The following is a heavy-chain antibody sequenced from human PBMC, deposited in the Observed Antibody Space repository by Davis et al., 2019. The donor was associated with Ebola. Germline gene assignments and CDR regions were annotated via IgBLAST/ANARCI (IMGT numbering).Heavy chain of an antibody. D-gene: IGHD3-9*01. J-gene: IGHJ6*04. V-gene: IGHV3-7*01. Sequence: PGGSLRLSCAASGFTLSSYWMSWVRQAPGKGLQWVANINQDGSEKNYVDSVKGRFTVSRDNAKNSLFLQMNSLRGEDAAVYYCARGGRWYDIMTEASLMDVWGKGTTVAVSP. CDR1: GFTLSSYW. CDR3: ARGGRWYDIMTEASLMDV. CDR2: INQDGSEK.